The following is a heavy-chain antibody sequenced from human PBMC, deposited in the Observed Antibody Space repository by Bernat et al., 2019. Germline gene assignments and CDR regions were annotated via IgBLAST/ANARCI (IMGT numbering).Heavy chain of an antibody. V-gene: IGHV4-30-2*01. Sequence: QLQLQESGSGLVKPSQTLSLTCAVSGGSISSGGYSWSWIRQPPGKGLEWIWYIYHSGSTYYNPSLKSRVTISVDRSKNQFSLKLSSVTAADTAVYYCARTYVWGSYRQNWYFDLWGRGTLVTVSS. CDR2: IYHSGST. CDR1: GGSISSGGYS. D-gene: IGHD3-16*02. J-gene: IGHJ2*01. CDR3: ARTYVWGSYRQNWYFDL.